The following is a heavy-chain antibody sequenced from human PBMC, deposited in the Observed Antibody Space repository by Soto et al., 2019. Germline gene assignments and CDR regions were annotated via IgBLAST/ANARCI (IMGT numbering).Heavy chain of an antibody. J-gene: IGHJ5*02. CDR1: GGSISSSSYY. D-gene: IGHD2-15*01. Sequence: SETLSLTCTVSGGSISSSSYYWGWIRQPPGKGLEWIGSIYYSGSTYYNPSLKSRVTISVDTSKNQFSLKLSSVTAADTAVYYCARRSTALAFDPWGQGTLVTVSS. V-gene: IGHV4-39*01. CDR3: ARRSTALAFDP. CDR2: IYYSGST.